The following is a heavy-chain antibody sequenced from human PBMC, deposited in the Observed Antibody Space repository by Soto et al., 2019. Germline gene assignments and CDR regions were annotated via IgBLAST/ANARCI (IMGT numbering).Heavy chain of an antibody. CDR2: IYHSGST. J-gene: IGHJ4*02. Sequence: QVQLQESGPGLVKPSGTLSLTCAVSGGSISSSNWWSWVRQPPGKGLEWIGEIYHSGSTNYNPSLKSRLTITVDKPKNHFSLKLSSVTAANTAVYYCAGVNSGSYGPIDYWGQGTLVTVSS. V-gene: IGHV4-4*02. D-gene: IGHD1-26*01. CDR3: AGVNSGSYGPIDY. CDR1: GGSISSSNW.